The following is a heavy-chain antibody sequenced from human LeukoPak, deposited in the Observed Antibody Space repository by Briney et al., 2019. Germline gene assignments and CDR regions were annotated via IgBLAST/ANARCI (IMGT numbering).Heavy chain of an antibody. Sequence: GGSLRLSCAASGFTFSGSAMHWVRQASGKGVEWVGRIRSKASSYATAYAASVKGRFTISRDDSKTTAYLQMNSLKTEDTAVYYCTRQDYGDYVAFDIWGQGTMVTVSS. CDR1: GFTFSGSA. D-gene: IGHD4-17*01. CDR3: TRQDYGDYVAFDI. CDR2: IRSKASSYAT. V-gene: IGHV3-73*01. J-gene: IGHJ3*02.